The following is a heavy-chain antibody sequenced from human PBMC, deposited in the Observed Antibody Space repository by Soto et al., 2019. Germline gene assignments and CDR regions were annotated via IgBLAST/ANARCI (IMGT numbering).Heavy chain of an antibody. V-gene: IGHV3-23*01. CDR1: GFTFSTYG. CDR2: LSGEGTTT. CDR3: AKNISFDTSANNC. Sequence: VQLLESGGGLVQPGGSLRLSCTASGFTFSTYGMSCVRQAPGKGLEWVSSLSGEGTTTYYIDSVKGRFTISRANSRNTLSLRMNSLRSAGTAIYYCAKNISFDTSANNCWCQGIRVAVPS. J-gene: IGHJ4*02. D-gene: IGHD2-15*01.